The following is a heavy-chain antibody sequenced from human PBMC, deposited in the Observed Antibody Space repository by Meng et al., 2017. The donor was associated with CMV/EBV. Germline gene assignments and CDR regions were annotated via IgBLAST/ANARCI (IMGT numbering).Heavy chain of an antibody. CDR2: IYHSGST. V-gene: IGHV4-4*02. D-gene: IGHD1-1*01. Sequence: CACSGGSISSSNWWSWVRQPPGKGLEWIGEIYHSGSTNYNPSLKSRVTISVDKSKNQFSLKLSSVTAADTAVYYCARTGTNLAYYFDYWGQGTLVTVSS. J-gene: IGHJ4*02. CDR1: GGSISSSNW. CDR3: ARTGTNLAYYFDY.